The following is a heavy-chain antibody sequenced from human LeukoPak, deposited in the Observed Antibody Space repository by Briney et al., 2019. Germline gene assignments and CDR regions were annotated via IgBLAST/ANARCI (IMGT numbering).Heavy chain of an antibody. CDR1: GFTFSTYA. CDR3: ASSIVGAIVDY. D-gene: IGHD1-26*01. V-gene: IGHV3-21*01. J-gene: IGHJ4*02. CDR2: VSSSSSYI. Sequence: GGSLRLSCVASGFTFSTYAMSWVRQAPGKGLEWVSSVSSSSSYIYYADSVKGRFTISRDNAKNSLYLQMSSLRAEDTAVYYCASSIVGAIVDYWGQGTLVTVSS.